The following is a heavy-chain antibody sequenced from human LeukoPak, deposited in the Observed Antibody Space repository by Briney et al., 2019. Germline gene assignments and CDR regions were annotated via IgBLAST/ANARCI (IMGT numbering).Heavy chain of an antibody. CDR2: IYQSGST. J-gene: IGHJ6*02. D-gene: IGHD2-2*01. V-gene: IGHV4-4*02. Sequence: SGTLSLTCAVSGGSFSSSNWRGWVRQPPGKGLEWVGEIYQSGSTNYNPSLKSRVTISVDKSKNQFSLKLSSVTAADTAVYYCARVTRDIVVVTAAHGYYYYYGMDVWGQGTTVTVSS. CDR1: GGSFSSSNW. CDR3: ARVTRDIVVVTAAHGYYYYYGMDV.